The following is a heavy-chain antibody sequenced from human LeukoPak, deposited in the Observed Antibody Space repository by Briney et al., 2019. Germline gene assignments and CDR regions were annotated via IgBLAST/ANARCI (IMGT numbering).Heavy chain of an antibody. V-gene: IGHV3-7*01. J-gene: IGHJ4*02. CDR1: GFTLTTSW. Sequence: GGSLRLSCAASGFTLTTSWMTWVRQAPGKGLEWVTNINREGSQIDYMDSVKGRFTISRDSANNAPYLQMNSLRAEDTAVYYCARGGLTAGFDYWGQGTLVTVSS. CDR3: ARGGLTAGFDY. CDR2: INREGSQI.